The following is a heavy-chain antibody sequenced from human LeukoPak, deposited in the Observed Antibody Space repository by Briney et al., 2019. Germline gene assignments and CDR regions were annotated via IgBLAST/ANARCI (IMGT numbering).Heavy chain of an antibody. D-gene: IGHD2-2*01. J-gene: IGHJ3*02. CDR2: INPNSGGT. CDR3: ARFSIRRRAPAAADDAFDI. Sequence: ASVKVSCKASGYTFTGYYMHWVRQAPGQGVEWMGWINPNSGGTNYAQKFQGRVTMTRDTSISTAYMELSRLRSDDTAVYYCARFSIRRRAPAAADDAFDIWGQGTMVTVSS. V-gene: IGHV1-2*02. CDR1: GYTFTGYY.